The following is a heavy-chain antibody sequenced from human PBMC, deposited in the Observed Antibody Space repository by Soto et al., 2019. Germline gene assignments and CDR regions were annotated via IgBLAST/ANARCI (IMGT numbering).Heavy chain of an antibody. V-gene: IGHV3-15*05. J-gene: IGHJ1*01. CDR2: IKSKTDGGTT. D-gene: IGHD3-16*01. CDR3: TTCEVDNEGGEYFQH. CDR1: GFTFSNAW. Sequence: EVQLVESGGGLVKPGGSLRLSCAASGFTFSNAWMSWVRQAPGKGLEWVGRIKSKTDGGTTDYAAPVKGRCTISRDDSRNTLYLQMNRLETEDTAVYYCTTCEVDNEGGEYFQHWGQGTLVTVSS.